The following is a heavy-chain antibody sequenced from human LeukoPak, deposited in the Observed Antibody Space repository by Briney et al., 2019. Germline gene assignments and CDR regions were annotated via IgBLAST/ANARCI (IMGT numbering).Heavy chain of an antibody. CDR2: INWDGAST. V-gene: IGHV3-20*04. CDR3: GRVHCSTNSCYDYYDYYMDV. D-gene: IGHD2-2*01. Sequence: GGSLRLSCAASGFRFDDYSMNWVRHVPGKGLEWVAGINWDGASTGYRDSMKGRFTVSRDNGKNSLYLQLNSLRVEDTAVYYCGRVHCSTNSCYDYYDYYMDVSGNGTTVTVSS. CDR1: GFRFDDYS. J-gene: IGHJ6*03.